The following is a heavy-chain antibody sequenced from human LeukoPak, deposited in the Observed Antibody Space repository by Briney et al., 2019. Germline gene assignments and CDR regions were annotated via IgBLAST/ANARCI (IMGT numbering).Heavy chain of an antibody. V-gene: IGHV6-1*01. CDR2: TYYRYKWYN. Sequence: SQTLSLTCAISGDSVSSNRAAWTWIRQSPSRGLEWLGRTYYRYKWYNEYAVSVKSRITINPDTSKNQFSLQLNSVTPEDTAVYFCAREYIDGIQFDYWGQGTLVTVSS. J-gene: IGHJ4*02. CDR3: AREYIDGIQFDY. CDR1: GDSVSSNRAA. D-gene: IGHD5-18*01.